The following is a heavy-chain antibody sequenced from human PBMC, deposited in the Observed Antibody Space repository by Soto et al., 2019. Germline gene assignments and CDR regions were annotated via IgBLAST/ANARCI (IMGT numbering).Heavy chain of an antibody. J-gene: IGHJ6*02. CDR1: GYTFTSYG. Sequence: QVQLVQSGAEVKKPGASVKVSCKASGYTFTSYGISWVRQAPGQGLEWMGWIIAYKGNTNYAQKLQGRVTMTKDTSKSTAYMELRSLRSDDTAVYSCARSPLRLVYYYYGMDVWGQGTTVTVSS. V-gene: IGHV1-18*01. CDR3: ARSPLRLVYYYYGMDV. CDR2: IIAYKGNT. D-gene: IGHD5-12*01.